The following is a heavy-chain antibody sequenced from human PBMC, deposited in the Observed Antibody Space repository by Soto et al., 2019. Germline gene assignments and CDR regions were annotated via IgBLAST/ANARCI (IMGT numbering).Heavy chain of an antibody. CDR1: GFTFDDYA. CDR3: AKDLYSYDDNYYYYGMDV. J-gene: IGHJ6*02. V-gene: IGHV3-9*01. Sequence: LRLSCAASGFTFDDYAMHWVRQAPGKGLEWVSGISWDSGSIGYADSVKGRFTISRDNAKNSLYLQMNSLRAEDTALYYCAKDLYSYDDNYYYYGMDVWGQGTTVTVSS. CDR2: ISWDSGSI. D-gene: IGHD5-18*01.